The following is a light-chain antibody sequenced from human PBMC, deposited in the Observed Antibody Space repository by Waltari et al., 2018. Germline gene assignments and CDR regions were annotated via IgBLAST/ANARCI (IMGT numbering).Light chain of an antibody. J-gene: IGLJ2*01. CDR1: SSNIGSNT. V-gene: IGLV1-44*01. Sequence: QSVLTQPPSASVTPGQRVTISCSGSSSNIGSNTVNWYQQLPGTAPKLLIYDNIDRPSGVPDRFSGSKSGTSASLAISELQSEDEADYHCAAWDDNLNGVVFGGGTKLTVL. CDR2: DNI. CDR3: AAWDDNLNGVV.